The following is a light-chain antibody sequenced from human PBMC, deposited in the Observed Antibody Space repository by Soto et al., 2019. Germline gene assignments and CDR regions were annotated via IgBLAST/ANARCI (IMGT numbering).Light chain of an antibody. V-gene: IGKV3-11*01. CDR2: DAS. CDR1: QSVSSY. J-gene: IGKJ2*01. CDR3: QQRSNWPLMYT. Sequence: EIVLTQSPATLSLSPGESATLSCRASQSVSSYLAWYQQKPGQAPRLLIYDASNRATGIPARFSGSGSGTDFTLTISSLEPEDFAVYYCQQRSNWPLMYTFGQGTKVDIK.